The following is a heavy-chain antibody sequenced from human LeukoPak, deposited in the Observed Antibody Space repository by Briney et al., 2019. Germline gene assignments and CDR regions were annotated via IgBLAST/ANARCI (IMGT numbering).Heavy chain of an antibody. V-gene: IGHV4-59*01. J-gene: IGHJ5*02. Sequence: SETLSLTCTVSGGSISSYYWSWIRQPPGKGLEWIGYIYYSGSTNYNPSLKSRVTISVDTSKNQFSLKLSSVTAADTAVYYCAREPEYYYDSSGGFDPWGQGTLVTVSS. CDR3: AREPEYYYDSSGGFDP. CDR1: GGSISSYY. CDR2: IYYSGST. D-gene: IGHD3-22*01.